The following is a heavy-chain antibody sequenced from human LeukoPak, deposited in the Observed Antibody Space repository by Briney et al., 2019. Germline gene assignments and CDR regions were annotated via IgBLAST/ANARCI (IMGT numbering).Heavy chain of an antibody. CDR1: GGSISSSYYY. J-gene: IGHJ4*02. V-gene: IGHV4-39*07. CDR2: IYYSGST. CDR3: ARVDYGDYRFDY. D-gene: IGHD4-17*01. Sequence: SETLSLTCTVSGGSISSSYYYWGWIRQPPGKGLEWIGSIYYSGSTYYNPSLKSRLTISVDTSKNQFSLKLSSVTAADTAVYYCARVDYGDYRFDYWGQGTLVTVSS.